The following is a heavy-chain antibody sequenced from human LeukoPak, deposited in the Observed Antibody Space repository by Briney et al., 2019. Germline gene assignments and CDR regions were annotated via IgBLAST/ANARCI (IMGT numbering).Heavy chain of an antibody. Sequence: SETLSLTCSVSGASITSSSFYWGWVRQPPGKGLEWIGSIYYTGSADYNPSLKSRVTISVDTSKNQFSLKLTSVTAADAAVYYCARHRYCNSSSSYAFDYWGQGTLVTVSS. CDR1: GASITSSSFY. CDR2: IYYTGSA. CDR3: ARHRYCNSSSSYAFDY. D-gene: IGHD2-2*01. V-gene: IGHV4-39*01. J-gene: IGHJ4*02.